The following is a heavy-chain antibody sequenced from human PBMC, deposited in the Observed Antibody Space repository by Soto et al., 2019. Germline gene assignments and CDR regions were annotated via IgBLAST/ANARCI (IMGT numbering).Heavy chain of an antibody. D-gene: IGHD3-3*01. Sequence: GGSLRLSCAASGFTFSSYAMHWVRQAPGKGLEYVSAISSNGGSTYYANSVKGRFTISRDNSKNTLYLQMGSLRAEDMAVYYCARMGEGYDFWSGYPYYMDVWGKGTTVTVSS. CDR2: ISSNGGST. CDR1: GFTFSSYA. CDR3: ARMGEGYDFWSGYPYYMDV. V-gene: IGHV3-64*01. J-gene: IGHJ6*03.